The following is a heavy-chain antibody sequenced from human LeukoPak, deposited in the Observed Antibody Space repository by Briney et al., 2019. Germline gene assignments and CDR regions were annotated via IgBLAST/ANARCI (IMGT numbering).Heavy chain of an antibody. V-gene: IGHV1-18*01. D-gene: IGHD2/OR15-2a*01. CDR1: GYTFTTYG. CDR2: ISPYNGNT. J-gene: IGHJ5*02. CDR3: ARDRQLETFHNCFDP. Sequence: ASVKVSCKASGYTFTTYGISWVRQAPGQGLEWMGWISPYNGNTNYAQKVQGRVTMTTDTSTSTAYMELTSLRSDDTAVYYCARDRQLETFHNCFDPWGQGTLVTVSS.